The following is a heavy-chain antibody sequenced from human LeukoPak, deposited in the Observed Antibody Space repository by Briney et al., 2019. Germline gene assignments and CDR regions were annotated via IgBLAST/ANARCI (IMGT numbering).Heavy chain of an antibody. CDR1: GFSFSSYG. CDR3: AKDRRYCTNGVCYTHYFDY. D-gene: IGHD2-8*01. CDR2: ISWDGGST. V-gene: IGHV3-43D*03. J-gene: IGHJ4*02. Sequence: GGSLRLSCAASGFSFSSYGMHWVRQAPGKGLEWVSLISWDGGSTYYADSVKGRFTISRDNSKNSLYLQMNSLRAEDTALYYCAKDRRYCTNGVCYTHYFDYWGQGTLVTVSS.